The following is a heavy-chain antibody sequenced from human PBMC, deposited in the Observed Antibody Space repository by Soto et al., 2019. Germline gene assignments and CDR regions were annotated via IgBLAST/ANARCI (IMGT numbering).Heavy chain of an antibody. CDR3: ARDGIGGTACRGFMDY. CDR2: IWFDGSEI. Sequence: QVQLVESGGGVVQPGGSLRLSCAAPGSIFSGYGMHWVRQFPGKGLAWVAVIWFDGSEIYYADSVKGRFTIYRDNTNNMLYLQMNNLRAEDTAVYYCARDGIGGTACRGFMDYWGQGTLVTVSS. D-gene: IGHD3-16*01. V-gene: IGHV3-33*01. J-gene: IGHJ4*02. CDR1: GSIFSGYG.